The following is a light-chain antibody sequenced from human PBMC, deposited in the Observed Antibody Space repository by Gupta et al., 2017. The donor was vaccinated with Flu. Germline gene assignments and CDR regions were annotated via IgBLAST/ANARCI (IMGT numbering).Light chain of an antibody. CDR2: DAS. CDR1: QSVSSY. J-gene: IGKJ1*01. V-gene: IGKV3-11*01. CDR3: QQRSNWPRT. Sequence: ELVFTHSPATLSLSPGERATLSCRASQSVSSYLAWYQQKPGQAPRLLIYDASNRATGIPARFSGSGSGTDFTLTISSLEPEDFAVYYCQQRSNWPRTFGQGTKVEIK.